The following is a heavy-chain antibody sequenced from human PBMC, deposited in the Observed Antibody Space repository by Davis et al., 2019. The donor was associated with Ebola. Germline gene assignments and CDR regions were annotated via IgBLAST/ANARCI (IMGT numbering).Heavy chain of an antibody. D-gene: IGHD6-19*01. Sequence: GSLRLSCAASGFTFRSYAMHWVRQAPGKGLEWIGEINHSGSTNYNPSLKSRVTISIDTSKNHFSLKLSSVTAADTAVYYCARFSLAVPGTVYWGQGTLVTVSS. CDR3: ARFSLAVPGTVY. CDR1: GFTFRSYA. V-gene: IGHV4-34*01. J-gene: IGHJ4*02. CDR2: INHSGST.